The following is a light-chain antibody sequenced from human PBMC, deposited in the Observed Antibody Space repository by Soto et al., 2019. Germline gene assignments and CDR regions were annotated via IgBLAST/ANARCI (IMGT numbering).Light chain of an antibody. CDR1: QGISTY. Sequence: IQLTQSPSSLAASVGDRVTITCRASQGISTYLVWYQQRPGKAPKLLIYAASTLQSGVSSLFSGSGSGTDFTLTISSLHPEYFATYYCQQLNSYPLTFGGGNKVESK. CDR2: AAS. J-gene: IGKJ4*01. V-gene: IGKV1-9*01. CDR3: QQLNSYPLT.